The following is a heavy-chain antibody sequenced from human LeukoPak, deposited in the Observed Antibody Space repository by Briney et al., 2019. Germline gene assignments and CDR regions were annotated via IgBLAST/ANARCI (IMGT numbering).Heavy chain of an antibody. V-gene: IGHV1-18*04. CDR2: VSADNYNT. CDR1: GYTFKNYG. D-gene: IGHD5/OR15-5a*01. Sequence: ASVKVSCKASGYTFKNYGISWVRQAPGQGPQWMGWVSADNYNTKYAQKFEGRVTMTVDRSVGTAYMELTSLRSDDTAVYYCARDRREYSLYDGEGFDYWGQGTLVTVSS. J-gene: IGHJ4*02. CDR3: ARDRREYSLYDGEGFDY.